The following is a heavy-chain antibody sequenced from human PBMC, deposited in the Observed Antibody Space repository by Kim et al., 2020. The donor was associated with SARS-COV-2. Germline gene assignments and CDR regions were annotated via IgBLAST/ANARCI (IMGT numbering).Heavy chain of an antibody. V-gene: IGHV3-23*01. Sequence: GGSLRLSCAASGFTFSSYAMSWVRQAPGKGLEWVSAISGSGGSTYYADSVKGRFTISRDNSKNTLYLQMNSLRAEDTAVYYCAKDMAVATSYYYYYYGMDVWGQGTTVTVSS. CDR3: AKDMAVATSYYYYYYGMDV. CDR1: GFTFSSYA. CDR2: ISGSGGST. J-gene: IGHJ6*02. D-gene: IGHD5-12*01.